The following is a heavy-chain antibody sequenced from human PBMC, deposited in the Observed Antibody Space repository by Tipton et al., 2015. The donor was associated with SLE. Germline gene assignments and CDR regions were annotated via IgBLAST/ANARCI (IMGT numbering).Heavy chain of an antibody. J-gene: IGHJ4*02. Sequence: SLRLSCAASGFTFSSYAMSWVRQAPGKGLEWVSAISGSGGSTYYADSVKGRFTISRDNSKNTLYLQMNSLRAEDTAVYYCARDSHDFWSGYYRGWYFDYWGQGTLVTVSS. CDR1: GFTFSSYA. V-gene: IGHV3-23*01. D-gene: IGHD3-3*01. CDR3: ARDSHDFWSGYYRGWYFDY. CDR2: ISGSGGST.